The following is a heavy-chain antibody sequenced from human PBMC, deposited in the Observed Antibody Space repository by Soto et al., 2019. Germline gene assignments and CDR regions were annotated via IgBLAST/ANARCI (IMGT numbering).Heavy chain of an antibody. Sequence: ASVKVACKTSGYTFTRYGSSWVRKAPGQGLEWMGWISAYNGNTNYAQKLQGRVTMTTDTSTSTAYMELRSLRSDDTAVYYCARDVYYGDYSDYYYGMDVWGQGTTVTVSS. CDR2: ISAYNGNT. D-gene: IGHD4-17*01. J-gene: IGHJ6*02. V-gene: IGHV1-18*01. CDR3: ARDVYYGDYSDYYYGMDV. CDR1: GYTFTRYG.